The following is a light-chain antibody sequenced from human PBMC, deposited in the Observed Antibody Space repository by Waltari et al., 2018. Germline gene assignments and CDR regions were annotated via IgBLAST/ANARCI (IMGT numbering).Light chain of an antibody. V-gene: IGLV3-25*03. CDR3: QSTESSVTYVV. CDR1: ALPKQY. Sequence: SYELTQPPSVPVSPGQTATITCPGDALPKQYAFWYRPKPGQAPALGIYKDNKRPSGISERLSGSSSGTTVTLTISGVQAEDEADYYCQSTESSVTYVVFGGGTKLTVL. J-gene: IGLJ2*01. CDR2: KDN.